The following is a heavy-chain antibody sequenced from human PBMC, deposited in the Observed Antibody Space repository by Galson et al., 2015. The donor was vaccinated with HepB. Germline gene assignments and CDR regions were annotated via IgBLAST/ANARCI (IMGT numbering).Heavy chain of an antibody. Sequence: SLRLSCAASGFTFSSYEMNWVRQAPGKGLEWVSYISSSGSTIYYADSVKGRFTISRDNAKNSPYLQMNSLRAEDTAVYYCARDRDYGENRSDIYAFDIWGQGTMVTVSS. CDR2: ISSSGSTI. D-gene: IGHD4-17*01. V-gene: IGHV3-48*03. CDR1: GFTFSSYE. CDR3: ARDRDYGENRSDIYAFDI. J-gene: IGHJ3*02.